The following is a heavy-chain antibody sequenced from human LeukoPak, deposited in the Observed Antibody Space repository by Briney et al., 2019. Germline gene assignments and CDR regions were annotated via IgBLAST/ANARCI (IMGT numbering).Heavy chain of an antibody. J-gene: IGHJ5*02. V-gene: IGHV3-72*01. CDR1: GVCIIVHH. Sequence: GGCLRLSCADAGVCIIVHHMDWGRQALGEGPGWIGRSATTKPHRCTRQYAASVRGRFTISRDDSQNSLYLLLNSLNPEDTAVYFCVRVVTTGTGWYHFDPWGLGTLVTVPS. D-gene: IGHD6-19*01. CDR2: SATTKPHRCTR. CDR3: VRVVTTGTGWYHFDP.